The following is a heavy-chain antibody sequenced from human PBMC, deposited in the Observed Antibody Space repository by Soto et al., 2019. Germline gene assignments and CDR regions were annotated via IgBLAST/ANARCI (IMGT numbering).Heavy chain of an antibody. CDR3: ARGTFDNSGDYFAGWFDP. CDR1: GYTFTGYY. Sequence: QVQLVQSGAEVKKPGASVKVSCKASGYTFTGYYIHWVRQAPGQGLEWMGWIIPKSGRTKYGQKFQDRVTMTRDTSISTAYMELSRLRSDDTAVYYCARGTFDNSGDYFAGWFDPWGQGTLVTVSS. J-gene: IGHJ5*02. CDR2: IIPKSGRT. D-gene: IGHD3-22*01. V-gene: IGHV1-2*02.